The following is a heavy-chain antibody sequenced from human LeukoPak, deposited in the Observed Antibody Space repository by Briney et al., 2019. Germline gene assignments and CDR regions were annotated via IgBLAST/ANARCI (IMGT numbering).Heavy chain of an antibody. J-gene: IGHJ4*02. Sequence: PVASLRLSCVASGFTFSDYTMHWVRQAPGKGLKYVSAISSYGDNTYYANSVKGRFTISRDNSKNTLYLQMGSLRADDMAVYYCARATNSYGGNSDFWGQGTLVTVSS. CDR2: ISSYGDNT. V-gene: IGHV3-64*01. CDR3: ARATNSYGGNSDF. CDR1: GFTFSDYT. D-gene: IGHD4-23*01.